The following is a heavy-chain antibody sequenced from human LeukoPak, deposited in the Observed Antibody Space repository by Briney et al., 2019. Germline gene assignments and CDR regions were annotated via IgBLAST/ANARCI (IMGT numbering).Heavy chain of an antibody. CDR2: IYYSGST. J-gene: IGHJ5*02. D-gene: IGHD4-17*01. CDR1: GGSISSSSYY. Sequence: PSETLSLTCTVSGGSISSSSYYWGWIRQPPGKGLEWIGSIYYSGSTYYNPSLKSRVTISVDTSKNQFSLKLSSVTAADTAVYYCARAPRAYGDYAEWFDPWGQGTLVTVSS. CDR3: ARAPRAYGDYAEWFDP. V-gene: IGHV4-39*07.